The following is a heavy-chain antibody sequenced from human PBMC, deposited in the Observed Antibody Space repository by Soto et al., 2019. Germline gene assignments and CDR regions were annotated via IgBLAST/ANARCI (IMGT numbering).Heavy chain of an antibody. CDR2: ISGSGGRT. J-gene: IGHJ3*02. V-gene: IGHV3-23*01. Sequence: GVRQTPGKGLEWVSGISGSGGRTYYADSVKGRFTISRDNSNNTLSLQMHILRVEDTAVYFCAKGGYYSLFDIWGQGTMVTVSS. D-gene: IGHD3-16*01. CDR3: AKGGYYSLFDI.